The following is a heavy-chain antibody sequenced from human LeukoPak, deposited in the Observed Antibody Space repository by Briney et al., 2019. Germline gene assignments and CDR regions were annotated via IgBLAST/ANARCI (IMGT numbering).Heavy chain of an antibody. Sequence: PSETLSLTCTVSGGSISSGSYYWSWIRQPAGKGLEWIGRIYTSGSTNYNPSLKSRVTISVDTSKNQFSLKLSSVTAADTAVYYCARLRVTSLADYWGQGTLVTVSS. J-gene: IGHJ4*02. D-gene: IGHD3-16*01. CDR3: ARLRVTSLADY. CDR2: IYTSGST. CDR1: GGSISSGSYY. V-gene: IGHV4-61*02.